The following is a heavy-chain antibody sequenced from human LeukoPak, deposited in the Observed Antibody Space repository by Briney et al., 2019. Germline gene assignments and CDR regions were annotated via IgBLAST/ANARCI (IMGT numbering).Heavy chain of an antibody. Sequence: SETLSLTCAVYGGSFSGYYWSWIRQPPGKGLEWIGEINHSGSTNYNPSLKSRVTISVDTSKNQFSLKLSSVTAADTAVYYCASGTWIQLRFYWGQGTLVTVSS. CDR2: INHSGST. CDR1: GGSFSGYY. J-gene: IGHJ4*02. D-gene: IGHD5-18*01. CDR3: ASGTWIQLRFY. V-gene: IGHV4-34*01.